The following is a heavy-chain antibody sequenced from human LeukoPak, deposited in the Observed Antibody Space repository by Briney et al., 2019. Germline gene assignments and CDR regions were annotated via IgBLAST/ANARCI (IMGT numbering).Heavy chain of an antibody. CDR2: INHSGST. CDR3: ARGAVGSSRDFDY. D-gene: IGHD6-6*01. V-gene: IGHV4-34*01. Sequence: PSETLSLTCAVYGGSFSGYYWSWIRQPPGKGLEWIGEINHSGSTNYNPSLKSRVTISVDTSKNQFSLKLSSVTAADTAVYYCARGAVGSSRDFDYWGQGTLVTVSS. J-gene: IGHJ4*02. CDR1: GGSFSGYY.